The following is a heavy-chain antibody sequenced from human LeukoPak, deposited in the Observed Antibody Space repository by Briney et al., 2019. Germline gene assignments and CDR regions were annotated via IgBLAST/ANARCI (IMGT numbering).Heavy chain of an antibody. Sequence: ASVKVSCKASGYTFTNYYIHWVRQTPGQGLEWMGLINPGGDNTDYAQNFQGRVTMTRDTSTSTVYMGLSSLRSEDTAVYYCARIRDGYNDAYDIWGQGTMVTVSS. J-gene: IGHJ3*02. CDR1: GYTFTNYY. CDR3: ARIRDGYNDAYDI. V-gene: IGHV1-46*01. CDR2: INPGGDNT. D-gene: IGHD5-24*01.